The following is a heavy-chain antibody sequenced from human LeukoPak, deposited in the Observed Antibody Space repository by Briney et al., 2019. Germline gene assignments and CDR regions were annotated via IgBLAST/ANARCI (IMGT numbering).Heavy chain of an antibody. J-gene: IGHJ1*01. V-gene: IGHV6-1*01. Sequence: SQTLSLTCAISGDSVSSNSAAWNWIRQSPSRGLEWLGRTYYRSTWYNDYAVSVRGRITINPDTSKNQFSLQLNSVTPEDMAVYYCARRTALGGRNFQHWGQGTLVTVSS. CDR1: GDSVSSNSAA. CDR3: ARRTALGGRNFQH. D-gene: IGHD3-16*01. CDR2: TYYRSTWYN.